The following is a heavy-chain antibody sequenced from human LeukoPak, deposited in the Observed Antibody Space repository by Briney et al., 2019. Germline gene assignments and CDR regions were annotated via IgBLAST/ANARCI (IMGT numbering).Heavy chain of an antibody. J-gene: IGHJ4*02. CDR3: ARLLGSVTTYDF. D-gene: IGHD4-11*01. V-gene: IGHV3-7*01. CDR2: IRPDGSGD. CDR1: EFTFRNYW. Sequence: PGGSLTLSCAASEFTFRNYWMSWVRQAPGKGLEWVANIRPDGSGDSYMDSVKGRFTISRDNAENSLFLQMNSLRAEDTAVYYCARLLGSVTTYDFWGQGTLVTVSS.